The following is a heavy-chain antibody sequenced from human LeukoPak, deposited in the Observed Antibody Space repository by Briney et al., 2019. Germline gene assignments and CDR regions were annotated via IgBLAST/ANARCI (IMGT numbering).Heavy chain of an antibody. V-gene: IGHV3-23*01. CDR2: ISGSGGGT. CDR3: AKEPTGIIKYYFDY. D-gene: IGHD3-16*01. CDR1: GFTFSSYA. J-gene: IGHJ4*02. Sequence: SGGSLRLSCAASGFTFSSYAMSWVRQAPGKGLEWVSAISGSGGGTYYADSVKGRFTISRDNSKNTLYLQMNSLRAEDTAVYYCAKEPTGIIKYYFDYWGQGTLVTVSS.